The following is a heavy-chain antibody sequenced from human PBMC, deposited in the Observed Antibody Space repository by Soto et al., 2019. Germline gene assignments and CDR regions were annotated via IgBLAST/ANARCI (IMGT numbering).Heavy chain of an antibody. J-gene: IGHJ4*02. D-gene: IGHD2-21*02. CDR3: ATIFRYGDPEY. Sequence: GGSLRLSCATSGFTFSSYAMSWFRQAPVKGLEWVSGISVSGDSRYDADSVKGRFTISRDNSKSTLYLQMNSLRAEDTAVYYCATIFRYGDPEYWGQGVLVTVSS. V-gene: IGHV3-23*01. CDR1: GFTFSSYA. CDR2: ISVSGDSR.